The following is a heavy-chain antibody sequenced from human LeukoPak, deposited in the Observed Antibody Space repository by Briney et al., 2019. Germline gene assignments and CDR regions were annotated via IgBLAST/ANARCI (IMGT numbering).Heavy chain of an antibody. V-gene: IGHV4-59*01. CDR1: GGSLSTYY. D-gene: IGHD2-15*01. Sequence: SGTLSLTCTVSGGSLSTYYWNWIRQPPGKGLEWIGYIYYSGSTNYNPSLKSRLTISLDTSNNQFSLKLSSVTAADTAVYYCASTSGYCSGGNCYSAFDYWGQGTLVTVSS. J-gene: IGHJ4*02. CDR2: IYYSGST. CDR3: ASTSGYCSGGNCYSAFDY.